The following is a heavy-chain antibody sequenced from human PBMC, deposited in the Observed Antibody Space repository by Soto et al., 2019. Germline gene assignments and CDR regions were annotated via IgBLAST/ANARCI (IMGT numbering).Heavy chain of an antibody. D-gene: IGHD2-15*01. CDR3: EADTGCSGGSCPSVDYYYYMDV. CDR2: IVVGSGNT. J-gene: IGHJ6*03. CDR1: GFTFTSSA. V-gene: IGHV1-58*02. Sequence: ASVKLSFKASGFTFTSSATQWLRQAPRQRLEWIGWIVVGSGNTNYAQKFQERVTITRDMSTSTAYMELSSLRSEDADVYYCEADTGCSGGSCPSVDYYYYMDVWGKGTTVTVSS.